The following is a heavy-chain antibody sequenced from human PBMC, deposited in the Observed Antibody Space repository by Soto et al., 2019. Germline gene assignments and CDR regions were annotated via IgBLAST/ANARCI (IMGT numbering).Heavy chain of an antibody. Sequence: SETLSLTCTLSGGSVRAPDWWNWVRQSPDKGLEWIAEVHISGHSNYNPSLRSRVSVSIDSSKNQFYLNLNSVTAADTAIYYCARVRQGCSANNCYFDPWGQGTQVTSP. CDR3: ARVRQGCSANNCYFDP. CDR1: GGSVRAPDW. CDR2: VHISGHS. J-gene: IGHJ5*01. D-gene: IGHD1-1*01. V-gene: IGHV4-4*02.